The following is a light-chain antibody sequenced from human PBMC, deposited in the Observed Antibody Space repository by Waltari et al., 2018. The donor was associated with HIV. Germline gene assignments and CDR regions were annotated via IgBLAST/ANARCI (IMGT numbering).Light chain of an antibody. CDR2: NNN. J-gene: IGLJ2*01. Sequence: QSVLTQPPSASGTPGQRVTFSCSGSSSNIGSNPVDWYQKLPGTAPRLLIYNNNQRPAGVPDRFAGSKSGTSASLAISGLQSEDEADYYCAAWEDSLNGHALFGGGTKLTVL. V-gene: IGLV1-44*01. CDR3: AAWEDSLNGHAL. CDR1: SSNIGSNP.